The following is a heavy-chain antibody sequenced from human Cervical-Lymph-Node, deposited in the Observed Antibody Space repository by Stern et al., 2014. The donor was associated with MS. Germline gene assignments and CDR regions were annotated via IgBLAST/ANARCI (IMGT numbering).Heavy chain of an antibody. J-gene: IGHJ3*02. CDR3: AGLRGTWNYFPHSFDI. D-gene: IGHD3-10*01. Sequence: QVQLVQSGAEVKKPGASVKVSCKASGYTFTDYYIQWVRQAPGQGLEWMGWINPNSGGTNYAQKFQGRVTMTRDTSINTAYMDLSSLTSDDTAVYYCAGLRGTWNYFPHSFDIWGQGTMVTVSS. V-gene: IGHV1-2*02. CDR1: GYTFTDYY. CDR2: INPNSGGT.